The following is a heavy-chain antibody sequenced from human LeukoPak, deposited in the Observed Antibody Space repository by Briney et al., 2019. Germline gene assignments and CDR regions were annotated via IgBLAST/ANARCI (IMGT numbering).Heavy chain of an antibody. J-gene: IGHJ4*02. CDR2: IDPSDSYT. D-gene: IGHD3-22*01. CDR1: GYSFTSYW. CDR3: AITYYYDSGGYYVFDY. V-gene: IGHV5-10-1*01. Sequence: GESLKISCKGSGYSFTSYWISWVRQMPGKGLEWMGRIDPSDSYTNYSPSFLGHVTISADKSISTAYLQWSSLKASDTAMYYCAITYYYDSGGYYVFDYWGQGTLVTVSS.